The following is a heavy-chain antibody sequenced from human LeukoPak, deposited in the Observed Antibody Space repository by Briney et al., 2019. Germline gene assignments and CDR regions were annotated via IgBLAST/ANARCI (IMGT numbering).Heavy chain of an antibody. CDR2: IKPGGSEK. V-gene: IGHV3-7*01. CDR1: GFTFSSYW. D-gene: IGHD3-10*01. J-gene: IGHJ4*02. Sequence: GGSLRLSCAASGFTFSSYWMSWVRQSPGKGLEWVANIKPGGSEKYYVDSVKGRFTISRDNARNALFLEMNSLRAEDTAVYYCARERMYSGSGSTFPYYDYWGQGTLVIVSS. CDR3: ARERMYSGSGSTFPYYDY.